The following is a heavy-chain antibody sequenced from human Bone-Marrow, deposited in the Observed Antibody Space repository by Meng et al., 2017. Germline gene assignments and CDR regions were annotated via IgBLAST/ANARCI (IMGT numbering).Heavy chain of an antibody. Sequence: SETLSLTCAVYGGSFSGYYCSWIRQPPGNGLEWIGEINHSGSTNYNPSLKSRVTISVDTSKNQFSLKLSSVTAADTAGYYCARGPLGGIAVAGMDYWGQGTLVTVSS. CDR1: GGSFSGYY. CDR3: ARGPLGGIAVAGMDY. V-gene: IGHV4-34*01. CDR2: INHSGST. D-gene: IGHD6-19*01. J-gene: IGHJ4*02.